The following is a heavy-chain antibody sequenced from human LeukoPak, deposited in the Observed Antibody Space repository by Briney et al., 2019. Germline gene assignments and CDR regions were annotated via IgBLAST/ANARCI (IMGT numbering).Heavy chain of an antibody. CDR1: GFSFSSDG. Sequence: GGSLRLSCAASGFSFSSDGMHWVCQAPRKGMEWVAFLCFDGSNKNYKDSAQGRFTITRKNSKNTLYSQMNSPRADDTAVYYWSRGSSGWYGIDYWGQGALVNLSS. CDR3: SRGSSGWYGIDY. D-gene: IGHD6-19*01. J-gene: IGHJ4*02. CDR2: LCFDGSNK. V-gene: IGHV3-33*01.